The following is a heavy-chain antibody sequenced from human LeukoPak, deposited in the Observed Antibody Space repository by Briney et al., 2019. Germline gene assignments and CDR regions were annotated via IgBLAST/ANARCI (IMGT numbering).Heavy chain of an antibody. CDR2: IYSGGST. CDR1: GFTVSSNY. D-gene: IGHD3-22*01. Sequence: GGSLRLSCAASGFTVSSNYMSWVRQAPGKGLEWVSVIYSGGSTYYADSVKGRFTISRDNSKNTLYLQMNSLRAEDTAVYYCAKDRDSLYYYDSSGPFDYWGQGTLVTVSS. CDR3: AKDRDSLYYYDSSGPFDY. J-gene: IGHJ4*02. V-gene: IGHV3-53*01.